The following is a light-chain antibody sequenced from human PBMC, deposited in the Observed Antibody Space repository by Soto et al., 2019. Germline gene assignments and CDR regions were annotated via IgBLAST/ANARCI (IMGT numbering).Light chain of an antibody. CDR2: GAS. V-gene: IGKV3-20*01. J-gene: IGKJ1*01. Sequence: IMLTESPGTLSLSPGERATLYSGASQSVTSNYLAWYQQEPGQAPRLLIFGASIRVTGIPDRFIGSGSGTDFTLTISRLEPEDFAVYYCQHYVTSLTTFGQGTKVDIK. CDR1: QSVTSNY. CDR3: QHYVTSLTT.